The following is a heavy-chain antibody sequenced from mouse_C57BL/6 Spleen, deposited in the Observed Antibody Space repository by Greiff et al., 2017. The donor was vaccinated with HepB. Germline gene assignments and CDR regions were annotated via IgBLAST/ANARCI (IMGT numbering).Heavy chain of an antibody. CDR2: IDPSDSET. V-gene: IGHV1-52*01. D-gene: IGHD2-1*01. CDR1: GYTFTSYW. Sequence: QVQLQQPGAELVRPGSSVKLSCKASGYTFTSYWMHWVKQRPIQGLEWIGNIDPSDSETHYNQKFKDKATLTVDKSSSTAYMQLSSLTSEDSAVYYCARPGGYYGNPWYFDVWGTGTTVTVSS. CDR3: ARPGGYYGNPWYFDV. J-gene: IGHJ1*03.